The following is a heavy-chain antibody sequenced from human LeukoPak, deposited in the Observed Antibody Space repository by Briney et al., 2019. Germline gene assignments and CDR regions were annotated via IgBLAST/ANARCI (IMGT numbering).Heavy chain of an antibody. V-gene: IGHV3-48*04. D-gene: IGHD2-2*01. Sequence: PGGSLRLSCAASEFTFSSYSMNWVRQAPGKGLEWISYISSSSRTIYYADSVKGRFTISRDNAKNSLFLQMNSLRADDTAVYYCARDVVVPAATYYFDYWGQGTLVTVSS. CDR3: ARDVVVPAATYYFDY. J-gene: IGHJ4*02. CDR1: EFTFSSYS. CDR2: ISSSSRTI.